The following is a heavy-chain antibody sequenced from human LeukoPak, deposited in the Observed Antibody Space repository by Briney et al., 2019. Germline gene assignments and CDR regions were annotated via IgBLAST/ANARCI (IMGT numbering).Heavy chain of an antibody. CDR2: IRYDGSNE. J-gene: IGHJ4*02. V-gene: IGHV3-30*02. D-gene: IGHD3-22*01. Sequence: GGSLRLSCAASGFTFSSYGMHWVRQAPGKGLEWVAFIRYDGSNEYYADSVKGRFTISRDNSKNTLYLQMNSLRAEDTAVYYCATTPQYYYDSSPATDYWGQGTLVTVSS. CDR3: ATTPQYYYDSSPATDY. CDR1: GFTFSSYG.